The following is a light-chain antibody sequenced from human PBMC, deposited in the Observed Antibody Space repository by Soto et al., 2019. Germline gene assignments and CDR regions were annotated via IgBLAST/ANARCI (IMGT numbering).Light chain of an antibody. Sequence: DVVMTQSPLSLPVTPGESASISCRSSQSLLHSNGYNYVDWYLQKPGQSPQLLIYLGSLRAVGVPDRFSGSGSGTDFTLKISRVEAEDVGVYYCMQATQTPPYSFGQGTKVEIK. J-gene: IGKJ2*03. CDR1: QSLLHSNGYNY. V-gene: IGKV2-28*01. CDR3: MQATQTPPYS. CDR2: LGS.